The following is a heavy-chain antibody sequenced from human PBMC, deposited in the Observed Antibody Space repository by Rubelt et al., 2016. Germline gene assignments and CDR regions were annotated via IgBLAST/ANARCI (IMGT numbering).Heavy chain of an antibody. J-gene: IGHJ4*02. Sequence: QVQLQQWGAGLLKPSETLSLTCAVYGGSFSGYYWSWIRQPPGKGLEWIGEINHSGSTNYNPSLHVRFTISVDTSKNQFFLKLRSVTAAETAVYYCARGGYYSTQSFDYWGQGTLVTVSS. CDR1: GGSFSGYY. CDR3: ARGGYYSTQSFDY. CDR2: INHSGST. D-gene: IGHD3-22*01. V-gene: IGHV4-34*01.